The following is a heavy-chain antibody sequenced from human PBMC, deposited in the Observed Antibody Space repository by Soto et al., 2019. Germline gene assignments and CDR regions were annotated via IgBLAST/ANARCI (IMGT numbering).Heavy chain of an antibody. V-gene: IGHV3-30-3*01. CDR3: ARDYSSLHWFDP. Sequence: GGSLRLSCAASGFTFSSYAMHWVRQAPGKGLEWVAVISYDGSNKYYADSVKGRFTISRDNSKNTLYLQMNSLRAEDTAVYYCARDYSSLHWFDPWGQGTLVTVSS. CDR1: GFTFSSYA. D-gene: IGHD2-15*01. CDR2: ISYDGSNK. J-gene: IGHJ5*02.